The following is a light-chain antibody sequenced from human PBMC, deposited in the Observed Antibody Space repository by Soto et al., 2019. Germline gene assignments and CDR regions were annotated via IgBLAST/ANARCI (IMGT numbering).Light chain of an antibody. CDR2: DNN. J-gene: IGLJ2*01. Sequence: QSALTQPPSVSAAPGQKVTISCSGSSSNIGNNYVSWYQQLPGTAPKLLIYDNNKRPSGIPDRFSGSKSGTSATLGITGLQTGDEADYYCGTWDSSLSAFVFGGGTKVTVL. V-gene: IGLV1-51*01. CDR1: SSNIGNNY. CDR3: GTWDSSLSAFV.